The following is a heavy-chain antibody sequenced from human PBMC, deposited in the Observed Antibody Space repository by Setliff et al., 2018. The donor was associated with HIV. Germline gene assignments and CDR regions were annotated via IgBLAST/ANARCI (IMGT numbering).Heavy chain of an antibody. CDR2: IYYSGST. CDR3: ARGWGHDGFDF. CDR1: GGSISSSSYY. V-gene: IGHV4-39*07. D-gene: IGHD7-27*01. Sequence: SETLSLTCTVSGGSISSSSYYWGWIRQPPGKGLEWIGNIYYSGSTYYTPSLKSRVTMSIDTSKNQFSLNVSSVTAADTAVYYCARGWGHDGFDFWGQGTMVTVSS. J-gene: IGHJ3*01.